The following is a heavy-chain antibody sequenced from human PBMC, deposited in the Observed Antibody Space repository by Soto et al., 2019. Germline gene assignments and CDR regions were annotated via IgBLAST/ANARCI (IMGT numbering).Heavy chain of an antibody. V-gene: IGHV4-30-4*01. CDR2: IYYSGST. J-gene: IGHJ1*01. D-gene: IGHD6-19*01. CDR1: GGSISSGDYY. Sequence: SETLSLTCTVSGGSISSGDYYWSWIRQPPGKGLEWIGYIYYSGSTYYNPSLKSRVTISVDTSKNQFSLKLSSVTAADTAVYYCARVKVSVAGTAEYFQHWGQGTLVTVSS. CDR3: ARVKVSVAGTAEYFQH.